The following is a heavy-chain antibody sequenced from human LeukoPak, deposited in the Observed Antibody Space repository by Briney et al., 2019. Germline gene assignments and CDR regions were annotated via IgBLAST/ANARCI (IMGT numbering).Heavy chain of an antibody. D-gene: IGHD6-13*01. CDR1: DDSISSYY. CDR2: IYYSGST. V-gene: IGHV4-59*12. J-gene: IGHJ4*02. Sequence: SETLSLTCTVSDDSISSYYWNWVRQAPGRGLEWIGYIYYSGSTNYNPSLKRRVTISVDTSKKQFSLKLTSVTAADTAVYYCARDRPGGSSLDYWGQGTLVTVSS. CDR3: ARDRPGGSSLDY.